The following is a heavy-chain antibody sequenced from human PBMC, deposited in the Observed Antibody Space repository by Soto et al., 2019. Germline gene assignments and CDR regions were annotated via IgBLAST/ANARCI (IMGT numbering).Heavy chain of an antibody. D-gene: IGHD4-17*01. CDR2: IIPIFGTA. Sequence: SVKVSCKASGGTFSSYAISWVRQAPGQGLEWMGGIIPIFGTANYAQKFQGRVTITADKSTSTAYMELSSLRSEDTAVYYCARERRETVTTTAYYGMDVWGQGTTVTV. J-gene: IGHJ6*02. V-gene: IGHV1-69*06. CDR1: GGTFSSYA. CDR3: ARERRETVTTTAYYGMDV.